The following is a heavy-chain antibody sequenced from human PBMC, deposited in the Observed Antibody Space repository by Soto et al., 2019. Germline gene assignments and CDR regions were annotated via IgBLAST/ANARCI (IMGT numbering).Heavy chain of an antibody. CDR2: INHRGSA. CDR1: GESFIGYY. V-gene: IGHV4-34*02. Sequence: QVHLQQWGAGLLKPSETLSLTCAVYGESFIGYYWTWIRQPPGKGLEWIGGINHRGSANYNPSLTSRVTISVDTSNNQFSLKLSSVTAADTSVYCCARTDIVTTNCFDPWGQGTLVTVSS. D-gene: IGHD5-12*01. J-gene: IGHJ5*02. CDR3: ARTDIVTTNCFDP.